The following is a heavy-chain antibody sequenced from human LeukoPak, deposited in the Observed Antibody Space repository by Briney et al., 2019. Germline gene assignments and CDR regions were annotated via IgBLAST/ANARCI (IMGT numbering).Heavy chain of an antibody. CDR1: GYTFTNYY. CDR2: IIPIFGTA. J-gene: IGHJ4*02. D-gene: IGHD2-2*01. Sequence: SVKVSCKASGYTFTNYYLNWVRQAPGQGLEWMGGIIPIFGTANSAQKFQGRVTITSDESTSTAYMELRSLKSEDTAVYYCARDRGYCSSTRCSKLFDYWGQGTLVTVSS. V-gene: IGHV1-69*13. CDR3: ARDRGYCSSTRCSKLFDY.